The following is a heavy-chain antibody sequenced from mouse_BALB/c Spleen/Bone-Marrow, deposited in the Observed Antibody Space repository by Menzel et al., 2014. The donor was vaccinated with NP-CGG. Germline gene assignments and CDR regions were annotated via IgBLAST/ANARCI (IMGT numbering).Heavy chain of an antibody. V-gene: IGHV14-3*02. CDR2: IDPANGNT. CDR3: ARLDLFAC. CDR1: GFNIKDTY. J-gene: IGHJ3*01. Sequence: EVQLQQSGAELVKPGASVKLSCTASGFNIKDTYMHWAKQRPEQGLEWIGRIDPANGNTKYDPKFQGKATITADTSSNTAYLQLSSLTSEDTAVYYCARLDLFACWGQGTLVTVSA.